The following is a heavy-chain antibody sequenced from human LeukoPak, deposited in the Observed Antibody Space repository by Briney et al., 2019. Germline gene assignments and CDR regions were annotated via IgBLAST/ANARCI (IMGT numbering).Heavy chain of an antibody. CDR1: GGSISSDY. D-gene: IGHD1-26*01. J-gene: IGHJ4*02. CDR2: IYTSGNT. V-gene: IGHV4-4*07. Sequence: SETLSLTCTVSGGSISSDYWSWIRQPAVKGLEWIGRIYTSGNTNYNPSLKSRVTMSVDTSKNQFSLKLSSVTAADTAVYYCARTRSGYLADYWGQGTLVTVSS. CDR3: ARTRSGYLADY.